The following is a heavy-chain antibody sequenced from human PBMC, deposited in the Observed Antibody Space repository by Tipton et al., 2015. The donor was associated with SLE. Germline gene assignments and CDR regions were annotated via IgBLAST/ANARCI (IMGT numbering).Heavy chain of an antibody. CDR2: IYYSGST. J-gene: IGHJ5*02. CDR3: ARDHGGGAHDNWFDP. V-gene: IGHV4-39*07. Sequence: LRLSCTVSGGSISSSSYYWGWIRQPPGKGLEWIGSIYYSGSTYYNPSLKSRVTISVDTSKNRFSLKLSSVTAADTAVYYCARDHGGGAHDNWFDPWGQGTLVTVSS. CDR1: GGSISSSSYY. D-gene: IGHD1-26*01.